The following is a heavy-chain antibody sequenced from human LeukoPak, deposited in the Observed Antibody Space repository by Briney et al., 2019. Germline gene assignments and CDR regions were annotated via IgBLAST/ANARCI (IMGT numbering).Heavy chain of an antibody. V-gene: IGHV1-8*01. Sequence: GASVKVSCKASGYTFTSSDINWVRQATGQGLEWMGWMNPNSANTGYAQKFQGRVTMTRNTTISTAYMELSSLRSEDTAVYYCARGPPESSNSDYWGQGTLVTVSS. CDR1: GYTFTSSD. D-gene: IGHD6-13*01. J-gene: IGHJ4*02. CDR2: MNPNSANT. CDR3: ARGPPESSNSDY.